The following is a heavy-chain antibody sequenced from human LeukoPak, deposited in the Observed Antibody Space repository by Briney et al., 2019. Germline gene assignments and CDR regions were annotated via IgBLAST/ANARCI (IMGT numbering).Heavy chain of an antibody. CDR2: IHTGGST. V-gene: IGHV3-53*01. J-gene: IGHJ4*02. CDR3: AREGKWLQLRYFDY. CDR1: GFTVSSNY. D-gene: IGHD5-24*01. Sequence: GGSLRLSCAASGFTVSSNYMSWVRQAPGKGLEWVPVIHTGGSTYYADSVKGRFTISRDTSNNTLYLQMNSLRADDTAVYYCAREGKWLQLRYFDYWGQGTLVTVSS.